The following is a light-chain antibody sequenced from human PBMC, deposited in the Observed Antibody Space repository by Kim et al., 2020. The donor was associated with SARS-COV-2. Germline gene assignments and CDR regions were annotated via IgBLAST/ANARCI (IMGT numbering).Light chain of an antibody. Sequence: ASVKLTCSRSSGHSSYAIAWHQQRPEKGPRYLMILNSDGSHTRGDGIPDRFSGSSSGAERSLTISSLQSDDEADYYCQTWHTGIWVFGGGTQLTVL. CDR1: SGHSSYA. J-gene: IGLJ3*02. CDR2: LNSDGSH. CDR3: QTWHTGIWV. V-gene: IGLV4-69*01.